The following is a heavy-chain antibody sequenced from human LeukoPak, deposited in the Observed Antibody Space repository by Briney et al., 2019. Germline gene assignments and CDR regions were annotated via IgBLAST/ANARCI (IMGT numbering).Heavy chain of an antibody. V-gene: IGHV4-34*01. CDR2: INHSGST. CDR3: AGGVRRGLRDY. J-gene: IGHJ4*02. Sequence: SETLSLTCAVYGGSFSGYYWSWIRQPPGKGLEWIGEINHSGSTNYNPSLKSRVTISVDTSKNQFSLKLSSVTAADTAVYYCAGGVRRGLRDYWGQGTLVTVSS. D-gene: IGHD1-14*01. CDR1: GGSFSGYY.